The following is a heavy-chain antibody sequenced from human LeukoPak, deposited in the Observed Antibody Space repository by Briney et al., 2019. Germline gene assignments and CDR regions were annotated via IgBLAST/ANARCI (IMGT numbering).Heavy chain of an antibody. CDR3: ARNRGSHRDYYGLDV. D-gene: IGHD1-26*01. V-gene: IGHV4-4*07. CDR2: IYTNETT. J-gene: IGHJ6*02. CDR1: GGSISSYH. Sequence: PSETLSLTCTVSGGSISSYHWSWIRQAAGKGLEWIGRIYTNETTNSNPSLKSRVTMSIDTSKNQFSLRLRSVTAADTAVYFCARNRGSHRDYYGLDVWGQGTTVTVSS.